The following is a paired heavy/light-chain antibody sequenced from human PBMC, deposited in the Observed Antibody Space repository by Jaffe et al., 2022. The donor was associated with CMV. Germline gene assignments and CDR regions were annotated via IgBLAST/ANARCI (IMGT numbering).Light chain of an antibody. CDR2: AAS. Sequence: DVQMTQSPSSVSASVGDRVTITCRASLGINSWVAWYQQKPGKAPKLLIYAASTVQSGVPSRFSGSGSGTDFTLTITNLQPDDFATYYCQQANSFPYTFGQGTKLDIK. V-gene: IGKV1-12*01. J-gene: IGKJ2*01. CDR3: QQANSFPYT. CDR1: LGINSW.
Heavy chain of an antibody. CDR2: LTGGGDNS. J-gene: IGHJ5*02. CDR3: AKGDLPVATAVNWFDA. Sequence: EVQLLESGGGLVKPGESLRLSCLATGFTFGRHAMNWVRQAPGQGLEWVATLTGGGDNSYYAASVEGRFTISRDKSKNTLSLQMNSLRADDTAIYYCAKGDLPVATAVNWFDAWGQGTLVIVSS. CDR1: GFTFGRHA. D-gene: IGHD5-12*01. V-gene: IGHV3-23*01.